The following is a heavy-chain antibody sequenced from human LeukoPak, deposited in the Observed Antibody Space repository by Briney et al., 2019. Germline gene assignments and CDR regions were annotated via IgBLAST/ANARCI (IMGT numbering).Heavy chain of an antibody. V-gene: IGHV4-39*01. Sequence: SETLSLTCTVSGGSISSSSYFWGWIRQPPGKGLEWIGSIYYSGSTYYNPSLKSRVTISVDTSKNQFSLKLSSVTAADTAVYYCARHGSSWYYFDYWGQGTLVTVSS. J-gene: IGHJ4*02. CDR3: ARHGSSWYYFDY. CDR1: GGSISSSSYF. D-gene: IGHD6-13*01. CDR2: IYYSGST.